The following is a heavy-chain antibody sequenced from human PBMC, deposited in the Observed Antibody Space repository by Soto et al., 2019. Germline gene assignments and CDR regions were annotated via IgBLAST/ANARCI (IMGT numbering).Heavy chain of an antibody. CDR3: AKGNDCAYDC. Sequence: GGSLRLSCAASGFTFSSYSMSWVRQAPGKGLEWVSSISSSSSYIFHADSVRGRFTISRDNAKNSLYLQMNSLRAEDTAVYYCAKGNDCAYDCWGQGTLVTVSS. J-gene: IGHJ4*02. D-gene: IGHD2-21*02. V-gene: IGHV3-21*01. CDR1: GFTFSSYS. CDR2: ISSSSSYI.